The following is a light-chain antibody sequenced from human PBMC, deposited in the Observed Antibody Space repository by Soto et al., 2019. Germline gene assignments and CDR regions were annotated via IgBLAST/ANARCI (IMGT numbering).Light chain of an antibody. CDR2: TAS. V-gene: IGKV3-11*01. Sequence: EMVLTQSPATLSLSPGESASLSCRASQNVCLNFVWYQQKSGQPPRLLIHTASSRATGIPARFSGSGSRTDFTLTISSLEPEDIAVYYWQERGRWPRATFGGGTKVEMK. CDR1: QNVCLN. CDR3: QERGRWPRAT. J-gene: IGKJ4*01.